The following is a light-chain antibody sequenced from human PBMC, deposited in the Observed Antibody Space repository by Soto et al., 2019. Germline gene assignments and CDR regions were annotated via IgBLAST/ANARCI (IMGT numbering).Light chain of an antibody. Sequence: QSVLTQPPSVSGAPGQRVTISCTGSSSDIGAGFDVHWYQHLPGTAPQLLIYGNTNRPSGVPGRFSGSKSGTSAYLVITGLQAEDEADYYCQSYENSRTGFYVFGTGTKLTVL. CDR1: SSDIGAGFD. CDR2: GNT. J-gene: IGLJ1*01. CDR3: QSYENSRTGFYV. V-gene: IGLV1-40*01.